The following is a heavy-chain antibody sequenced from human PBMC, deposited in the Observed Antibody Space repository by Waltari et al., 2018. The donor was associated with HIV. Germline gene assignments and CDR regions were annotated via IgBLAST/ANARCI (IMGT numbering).Heavy chain of an antibody. CDR1: GSPSTASA. D-gene: IGHD3-16*01. V-gene: IGHV3-13*04. CDR2: IGTAGDT. Sequence: EVQRVESGGGWVQPGGSLRTSGAAYGSPSTASAITWVRQVTGKGLEWVSAIGTAGDTYYPGSVKGRFTISRENAKNSLYLQMNSLRAGDTAVYYCARNRGDAFDIWGQGTMVTVSS. CDR3: ARNRGDAFDI. J-gene: IGHJ3*02.